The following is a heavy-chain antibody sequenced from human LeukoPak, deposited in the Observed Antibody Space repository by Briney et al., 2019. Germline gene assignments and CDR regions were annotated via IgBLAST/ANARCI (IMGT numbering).Heavy chain of an antibody. CDR1: GGSISSYY. CDR3: AREGGRYSSRWDPHDAFDI. D-gene: IGHD6-13*01. CDR2: IYYSGST. Sequence: PSETLSLTCTVSGGSISSYYWSWIRQPPGKGLEWIGYIYYSGSTNYNPSLKSRVTISVDTSKNQFSLKLSSVTAADTAVYYCAREGGRYSSRWDPHDAFDIWGQGTMVTVSS. V-gene: IGHV4-59*01. J-gene: IGHJ3*02.